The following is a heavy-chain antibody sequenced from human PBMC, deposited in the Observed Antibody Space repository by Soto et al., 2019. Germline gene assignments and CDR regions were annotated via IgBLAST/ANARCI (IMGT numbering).Heavy chain of an antibody. D-gene: IGHD6-13*01. Sequence: EVQLVQSGAEVKKPGESLRISCKGSGYSFTSYWISWVRQMPGKGLEGMGRIDPSDSYTNSSPSFQGHVTTSADKSISTAYLQWSSLKASDTAMYYCARLQAAAGDNDLTFDYWGQGTLVTVSS. CDR1: GYSFTSYW. J-gene: IGHJ4*02. CDR2: IDPSDSYT. V-gene: IGHV5-10-1*01. CDR3: ARLQAAAGDNDLTFDY.